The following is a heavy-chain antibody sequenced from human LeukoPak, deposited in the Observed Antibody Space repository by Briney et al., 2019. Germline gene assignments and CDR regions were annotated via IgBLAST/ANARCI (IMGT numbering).Heavy chain of an antibody. CDR2: IYYSGST. V-gene: IGHV4-59*01. CDR1: GGSISSYY. CDR3: AREAGTTGTYYFDY. Sequence: SETLSLTCTVSGGSISSYYWSWIRQPPGKGLEWIGYIYYSGSTNYNPSLKSRVTISVDTSKNQFSLKLSSVTAADTAVYCCAREAGTTGTYYFDYWGQGTLVTVSS. D-gene: IGHD1-14*01. J-gene: IGHJ4*02.